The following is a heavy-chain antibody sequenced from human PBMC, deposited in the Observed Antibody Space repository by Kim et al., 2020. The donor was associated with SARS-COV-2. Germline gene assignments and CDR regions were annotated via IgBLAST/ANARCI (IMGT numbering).Heavy chain of an antibody. J-gene: IGHJ4*02. V-gene: IGHV1-69*01. D-gene: IGHD4-17*01. CDR3: ARDRTTVVTFEYYFDY. Sequence: KCQGRVTITADESTSTAYMELSSLRAEDTAVYYCARDRTTVVTFEYYFDYWGQGTLVTVSS.